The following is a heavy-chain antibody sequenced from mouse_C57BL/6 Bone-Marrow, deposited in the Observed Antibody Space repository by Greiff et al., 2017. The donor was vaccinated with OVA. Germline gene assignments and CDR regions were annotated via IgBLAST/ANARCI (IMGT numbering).Heavy chain of an antibody. CDR2: ISNGGGST. Sequence: EVKLVESGGGLVQPGGSLKLSCAASGFTFSDYYMYWVRQTPEKRLEWVAYISNGGGSTYYPDTVKGRFTISRDNAKNPLYLQMSRLKSEDTAMYYCARHTFYYYAMDYWGQGTSVTVSS. V-gene: IGHV5-12*01. J-gene: IGHJ4*01. CDR1: GFTFSDYY. CDR3: ARHTFYYYAMDY.